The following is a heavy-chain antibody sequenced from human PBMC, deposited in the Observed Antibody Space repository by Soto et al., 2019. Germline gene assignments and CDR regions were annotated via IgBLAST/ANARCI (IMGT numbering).Heavy chain of an antibody. D-gene: IGHD2-2*01. CDR1: GGTFSSYA. Sequence: SVKVSCKASGGTFSSYAISWVRQAPGQGLEWMGGLIPIFGTANYAQKFQGRVTITADESTSTAYMELSSLRSEDTAVYYCAAPRPRWGYCSSTSCPNPQRYYYYGMDVWGQGTTVTVSS. CDR3: AAPRPRWGYCSSTSCPNPQRYYYYGMDV. V-gene: IGHV1-69*13. CDR2: LIPIFGTA. J-gene: IGHJ6*02.